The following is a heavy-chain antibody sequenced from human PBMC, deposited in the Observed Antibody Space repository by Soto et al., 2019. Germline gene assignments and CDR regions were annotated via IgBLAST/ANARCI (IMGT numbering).Heavy chain of an antibody. V-gene: IGHV3-30*18. CDR1: GFTFSSYG. CDR3: AKMGREDFWSGYPNYYYYGMDV. Sequence: GGSLRLSCAASGFTFSSYGMHWVRQAPGKGLEWVAVISYDGSNKYYADSVKGRFTISRDNSKNTLCLQMNSLRAEDTAVYYCAKMGREDFWSGYPNYYYYGMDVWGQGTTVTVSS. CDR2: ISYDGSNK. D-gene: IGHD3-3*01. J-gene: IGHJ6*02.